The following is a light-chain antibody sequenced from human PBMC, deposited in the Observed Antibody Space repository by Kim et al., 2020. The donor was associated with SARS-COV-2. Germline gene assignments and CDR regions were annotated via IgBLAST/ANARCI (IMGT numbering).Light chain of an antibody. CDR2: AAS. CDR3: QQYYSYPRT. J-gene: IGKJ2*01. CDR1: QGISSY. V-gene: IGKV1-8*01. Sequence: AIRITQSPSSLSASTGDRVTITCRASQGISSYLAWYQQKPGKAPKLLIYAASTLQSGVPSRFSGSGSGTDFTLTIRCLQSEDFATYYCQQYYSYPRTFGQGTKLEV.